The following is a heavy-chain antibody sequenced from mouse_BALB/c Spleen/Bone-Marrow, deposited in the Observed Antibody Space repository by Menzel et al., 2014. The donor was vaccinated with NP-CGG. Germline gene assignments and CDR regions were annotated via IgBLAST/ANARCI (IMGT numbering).Heavy chain of an antibody. CDR2: INPSTGYT. V-gene: IGHV1-7*01. J-gene: IGHJ3*01. Sequence: QVQLQQSGAELAKPGASVKMSCKASGYTFTSYWMYWVKQRPGQGLEWIGYINPSTGYTEYNQKFKDKATLTADKSSSTAYMQLSSLTSEDTAVYYCAREGDYDGFAYWGQGTLVTVSA. CDR1: GYTFTSYW. CDR3: AREGDYDGFAY. D-gene: IGHD2-4*01.